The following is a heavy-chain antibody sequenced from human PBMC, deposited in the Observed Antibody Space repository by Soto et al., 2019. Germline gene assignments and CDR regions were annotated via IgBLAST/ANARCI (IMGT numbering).Heavy chain of an antibody. CDR1: GYTFTGYY. Sequence: ASVKVSCKASGYTFTGYYMHWVRQAPGQGLEWMGWINPNSGGTNYAQKFQGWVTMTRDTSISTAYMELSSLRAEDTAVYYCANCRSTSCFSGGLEHWGQGTLVTVSS. CDR3: ANCRSTSCFSGGLEH. D-gene: IGHD2-2*01. V-gene: IGHV1-2*04. CDR2: INPNSGGT. J-gene: IGHJ4*02.